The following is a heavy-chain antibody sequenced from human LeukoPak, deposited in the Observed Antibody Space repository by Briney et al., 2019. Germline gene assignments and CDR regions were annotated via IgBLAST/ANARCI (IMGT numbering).Heavy chain of an antibody. J-gene: IGHJ4*02. Sequence: SGTLSLTSALPGGSISGSKWWSWAGQLPGKGRGWFRAIYHSGITNYNPSLKSRVTISVDTSKNQFSLKLSSVTAADTAVYYCARDGGGYGDNRFDYWGQGTLVTVSS. CDR1: GGSISGSKW. V-gene: IGHV4-4*02. CDR3: ARDGGGYGDNRFDY. D-gene: IGHD4-17*01. CDR2: IYHSGIT.